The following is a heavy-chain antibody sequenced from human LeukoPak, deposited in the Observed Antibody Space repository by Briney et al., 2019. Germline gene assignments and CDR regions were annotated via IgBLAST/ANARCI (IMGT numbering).Heavy chain of an antibody. V-gene: IGHV3-23*01. Sequence: GGSLRLSCAASGFTFSSYAMGWVPQAPGKGLVWGLALSGSGGSTDYADPVRGRFTSPRANSKATLYLQRNSSKAADTELYYLAKDTGRGVVVVAGNLGYFFDEGGEGTLVSVP. CDR2: LSGSGGST. CDR1: GFTFSSYA. D-gene: IGHD2-15*01. J-gene: IGHJ4*02. CDR3: AKDTGRGVVVVAGNLGYFFDE.